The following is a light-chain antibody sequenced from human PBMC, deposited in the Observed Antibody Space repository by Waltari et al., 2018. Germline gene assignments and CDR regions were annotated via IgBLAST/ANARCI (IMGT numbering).Light chain of an antibody. CDR3: QLHNSYQWT. Sequence: IKSTEPPSSLSAAVGDRVTITCRASQGISDFLYWYQQKPGTAPKLLIYAASTLQSGVPSRFSGRGSGTDFTLTISSLQPEDFATYYCQLHNSYQWTFGQGTKLEMK. V-gene: IGKV1-9*01. CDR2: AAS. CDR1: QGISDF. J-gene: IGKJ1*01.